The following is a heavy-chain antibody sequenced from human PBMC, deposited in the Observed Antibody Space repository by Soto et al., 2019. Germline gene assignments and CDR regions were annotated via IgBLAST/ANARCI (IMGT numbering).Heavy chain of an antibody. V-gene: IGHV1-18*01. CDR2: ISAYNGNT. J-gene: IGHJ6*02. CDR1: GYTFTSYC. CDR3: ARDEDYGSGSYYYYYGMDV. Sequence: ASVKVSCKPSGYTFTSYCMSWGRDAPGQGLECMGWISAYNGNTNYAQKLQGRVTMTTDTSTSTAYMELRSLRSDDTAVYYCARDEDYGSGSYYYYYGMDVWGQGTTVTVSS. D-gene: IGHD3-10*01.